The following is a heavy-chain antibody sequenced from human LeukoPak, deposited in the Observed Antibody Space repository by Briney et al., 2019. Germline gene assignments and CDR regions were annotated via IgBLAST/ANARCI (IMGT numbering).Heavy chain of an antibody. Sequence: PGGSLRLSCEASGFTFTNYAMSWVRQTPGKGLEWVSAISDRGGSTYYADSVKGRFSISRDNSKNTLYLQMNSLRAEDTAVYYCAKDRDRYSSSWYDFDYWGQGTLVTVSS. CDR2: ISDRGGST. CDR1: GFTFTNYA. D-gene: IGHD6-13*01. J-gene: IGHJ4*02. V-gene: IGHV3-23*01. CDR3: AKDRDRYSSSWYDFDY.